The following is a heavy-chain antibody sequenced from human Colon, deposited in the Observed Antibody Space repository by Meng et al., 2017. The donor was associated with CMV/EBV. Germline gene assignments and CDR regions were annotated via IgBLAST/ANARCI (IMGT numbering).Heavy chain of an antibody. J-gene: IGHJ4*02. V-gene: IGHV1-18*01. CDR1: VFRFDIYA. Sequence: KPSVFRFDIYAITWVRPAPGQGLGWMAWVSNKNGEPTYGQKFQGRVTVSRDTSTNTAYMELRSLRSDDSAVYYCARAGAEVTRSFDLWGQGTLVTVSS. CDR3: ARAGAEVTRSFDL. CDR2: VSNKNGEP. D-gene: IGHD2-21*02.